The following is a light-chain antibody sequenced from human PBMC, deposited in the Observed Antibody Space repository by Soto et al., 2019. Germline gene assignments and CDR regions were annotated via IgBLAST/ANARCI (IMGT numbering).Light chain of an antibody. V-gene: IGKV3-20*01. J-gene: IGKJ1*01. CDR3: QQRGGSPSWT. CDR1: QTVSSSS. Sequence: EIVLTQSPGTLSLSPGESATLSCRASQTVSSSSVAWYQQKPGQAPRLLIYGASTRATGIPDRFSGSGSGTYFTLTINRLEAEDFAXYYCQQRGGSPSWTFGQGAKVEIK. CDR2: GAS.